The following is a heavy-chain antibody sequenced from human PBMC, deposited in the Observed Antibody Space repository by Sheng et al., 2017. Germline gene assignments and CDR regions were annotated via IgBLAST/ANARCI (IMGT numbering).Heavy chain of an antibody. CDR2: INYNNGGT. J-gene: IGHJ4*02. V-gene: IGHV1-2*02. D-gene: IGHD5-18*01. CDR1: GDTFSGYY. CDR3: ARSGYMWGLDY. Sequence: QVWLVQSGAEVKKPGASVKVSCKVSGDTFSGYYMHWVRQAPGQGLEWMGWINYNNGGTKYAQNFQGRVTMTRDTSISTAYMELSRLRSDDTAVYHCARSGYMWGLDYWGQGTLVTVSS.